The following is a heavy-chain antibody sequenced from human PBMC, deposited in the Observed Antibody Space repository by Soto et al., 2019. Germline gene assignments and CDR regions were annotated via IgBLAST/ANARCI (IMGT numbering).Heavy chain of an antibody. V-gene: IGHV4-34*01. D-gene: IGHD1-26*01. J-gene: IGHJ4*02. CDR2: INHSGNT. CDR3: ARGEYSGSSY. CDR1: GGSFSGHY. Sequence: SETLSLTCAVYGGSFSGHYWIWIRQPPGKGLEWIGEINHSGNTNYKPYLKSRVTISVDTSKNQFSLKLSSVTAADTAAYYCARGEYSGSSYWGQGTLVTVSS.